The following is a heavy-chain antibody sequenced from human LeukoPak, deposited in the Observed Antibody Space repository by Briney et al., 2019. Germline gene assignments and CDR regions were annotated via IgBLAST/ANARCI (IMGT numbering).Heavy chain of an antibody. J-gene: IGHJ5*02. D-gene: IGHD4-17*01. V-gene: IGHV5-51*01. CDR2: IYPGDSDT. Sequence: GESLKISCKGSGYSFTSYWIGWVRQMPGKGLEWMGIIYPGDSDTRYIPSFQGQVTISADKSISTAYLQWSSLKASDTAMYYCARRPRDGDYAGNWFDPWGQGTLVTVSS. CDR3: ARRPRDGDYAGNWFDP. CDR1: GYSFTSYW.